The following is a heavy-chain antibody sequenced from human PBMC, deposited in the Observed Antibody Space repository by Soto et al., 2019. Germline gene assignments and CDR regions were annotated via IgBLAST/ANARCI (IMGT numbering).Heavy chain of an antibody. CDR1: GFTFSSYW. D-gene: IGHD6-19*01. Sequence: EVQLVESGGGLVQPGGSLRLSCAASGFTFSSYWMSWVRQAPGKGLEWVANIKQDGSEKYYVDPVKGRFTISRDNAKNSLYLQMNSLRAEDTAVYYCARAGSGWYANWFDPWGQGTLVTVSS. V-gene: IGHV3-7*01. CDR2: IKQDGSEK. CDR3: ARAGSGWYANWFDP. J-gene: IGHJ5*02.